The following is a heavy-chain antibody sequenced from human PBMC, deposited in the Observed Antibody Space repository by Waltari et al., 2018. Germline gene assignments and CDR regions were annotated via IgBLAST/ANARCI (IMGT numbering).Heavy chain of an antibody. V-gene: IGHV1-69*05. J-gene: IGHJ3*02. Sequence: QVQLVQSGAEVKKPGSSVKVSCKASGGTFSSYAISWVRQAPGQGLEWMGGIIPIFGTANYAQKFQGRVTITTDESTSTAYMELSSLRSEDTAVYYCARDQGYCGGDCYSSAFDIRGQGTMVTVSS. CDR3: ARDQGYCGGDCYSSAFDI. CDR1: GGTFSSYA. CDR2: IIPIFGTA. D-gene: IGHD2-21*01.